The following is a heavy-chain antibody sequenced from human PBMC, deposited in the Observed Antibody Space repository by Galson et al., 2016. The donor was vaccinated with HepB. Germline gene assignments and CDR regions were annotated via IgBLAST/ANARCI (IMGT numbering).Heavy chain of an antibody. J-gene: IGHJ4*02. V-gene: IGHV3-9*01. CDR3: AKDMTTMVRGVMHY. CDR1: GFTFDDAA. CDR2: ISWDSGSI. D-gene: IGHD3-10*01. Sequence: SLRLPCAASGFTFDDAALHWVRQAPGTGLEWVAGISWDSGSIGYADSVKGRFTISRDNAKNSLYLQMNSLRAEDTALYYCAKDMTTMVRGVMHYWGQGTLVTVSS.